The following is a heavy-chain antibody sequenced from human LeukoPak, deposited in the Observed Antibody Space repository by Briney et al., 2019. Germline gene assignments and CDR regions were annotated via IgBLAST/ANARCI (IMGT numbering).Heavy chain of an antibody. V-gene: IGHV4-59*01. J-gene: IGHJ4*02. CDR3: ARDIRSGGNLDYFDY. Sequence: SETLSLTCTVSGGSISSYYWSSIRQPPGKGLEWIGYIYYSGSTNYNPSLKSRVTISVDTSKNQFSLKLSSVTAADTAVYYCARDIRSGGNLDYFDYWGQGTLVTVSS. CDR2: IYYSGST. CDR1: GGSISSYY. D-gene: IGHD4-23*01.